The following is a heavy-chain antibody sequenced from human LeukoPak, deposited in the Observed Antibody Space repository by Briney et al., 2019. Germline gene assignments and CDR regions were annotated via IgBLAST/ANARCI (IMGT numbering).Heavy chain of an antibody. CDR1: GGTFSSYA. Sequence: SVKVSCKASGGTFSSYAISWVRQAPGQGLEWMGGIIPIFGTANYAQKFQGRVTITADESTSTAYMELSSLRSEDTAVYYCARGPVELERLSSEYFLHWGQGTLVTVSS. D-gene: IGHD1-1*01. CDR3: ARGPVELERLSSEYFLH. V-gene: IGHV1-69*13. CDR2: IIPIFGTA. J-gene: IGHJ1*01.